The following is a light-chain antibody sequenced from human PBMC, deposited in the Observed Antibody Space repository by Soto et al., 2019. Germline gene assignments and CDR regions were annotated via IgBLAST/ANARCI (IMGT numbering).Light chain of an antibody. Sequence: QSVLTQPPSVSGAPGQRVTISCTGSSSTIGAGYDVHWYQQLPGAAPTLLIYGNSDRPSGVPDRFSGSKSGTSASLAITGXXXXXXXDYYCQSYDSSLSGSVVFGGGTKLTVL. CDR1: SSTIGAGYD. V-gene: IGLV1-40*01. J-gene: IGLJ2*01. CDR3: QSYDSSLSGSVV. CDR2: GNS.